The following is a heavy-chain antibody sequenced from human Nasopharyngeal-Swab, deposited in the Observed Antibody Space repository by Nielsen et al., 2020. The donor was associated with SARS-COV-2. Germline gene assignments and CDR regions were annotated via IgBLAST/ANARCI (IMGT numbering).Heavy chain of an antibody. CDR2: MNPDGSET. CDR1: GFTFSSYW. V-gene: IGHV3-7*03. J-gene: IGHJ4*02. CDR3: ARAVAGATDY. Sequence: GESLKISCAASGFTFSSYWMTWVRQAPGKGLEWVANMNPDGSETYYVDSVKGRFLISRDNAKNSLYLRMNSLRAEGTAIYFCARAVAGATDYWGQGTLVTVSS. D-gene: IGHD1-26*01.